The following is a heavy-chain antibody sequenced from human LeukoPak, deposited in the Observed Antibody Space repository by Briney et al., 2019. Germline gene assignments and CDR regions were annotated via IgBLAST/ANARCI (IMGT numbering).Heavy chain of an antibody. CDR3: AAGPDTAMVTGNY. J-gene: IGHJ4*02. V-gene: IGHV1-58*01. D-gene: IGHD5-18*01. CDR1: GFTFTSSA. CDR2: IVVGSGNT. Sequence: ASVKVSCKASGFTFTSSAVQWVRQARGQRLEWIGWIVVGSGNTNYAQKFQERVTITRDVSTSTAYMELSSLRSEDTAVYYCAAGPDTAMVTGNYWGQGTLVTVSS.